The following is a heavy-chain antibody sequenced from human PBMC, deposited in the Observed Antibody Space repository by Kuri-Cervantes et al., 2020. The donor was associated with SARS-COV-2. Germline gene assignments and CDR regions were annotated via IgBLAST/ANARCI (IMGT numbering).Heavy chain of an antibody. CDR1: GGSIISSKW. D-gene: IGHD2-21*02. Sequence: SETLSLTCAVSGGSIISSKWWSWVRQPPGKGLEWIGEIYHSGSTNYNPSLKSRVTISVDKSKNQFSLKLSSVTAADTAVYYCARDTGYCGGDCSAFDIWGQGTMVTVSS. CDR2: IYHSGST. CDR3: ARDTGYCGGDCSAFDI. J-gene: IGHJ3*02. V-gene: IGHV4-4*02.